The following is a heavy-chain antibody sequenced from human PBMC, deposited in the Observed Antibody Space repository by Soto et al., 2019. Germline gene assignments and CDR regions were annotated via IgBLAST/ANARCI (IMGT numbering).Heavy chain of an antibody. Sequence: QVQLVQSGAEVKKPGASVKVSCKASGYTFSGYYMHWVRQAPGQGLEWMGWINPNSGGTNYAQKFQGRVTMTRDTSISTAYMELSRLRSDDTAVYYCAREDSILIGAARPHYYGMDVWGQGTTVTVSS. CDR2: INPNSGGT. J-gene: IGHJ6*02. V-gene: IGHV1-2*02. CDR3: AREDSILIGAARPHYYGMDV. CDR1: GYTFSGYY. D-gene: IGHD6-6*01.